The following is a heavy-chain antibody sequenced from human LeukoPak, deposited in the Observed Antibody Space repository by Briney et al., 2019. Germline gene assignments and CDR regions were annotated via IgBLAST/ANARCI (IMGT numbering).Heavy chain of an antibody. CDR2: ISGSGGST. J-gene: IGHJ6*02. Sequence: GGSLRLSCAASGFTFSSYAMSWVRQAPGKGLEWVSAISGSGGSTYYADSVKGRFTISRDNSKNTLYLQMNSLRAEDTAVYYCAKTLMTTVVTPDYYYGMDVWGQGTTVTVSS. V-gene: IGHV3-23*01. CDR1: GFTFSSYA. CDR3: AKTLMTTVVTPDYYYGMDV. D-gene: IGHD4-23*01.